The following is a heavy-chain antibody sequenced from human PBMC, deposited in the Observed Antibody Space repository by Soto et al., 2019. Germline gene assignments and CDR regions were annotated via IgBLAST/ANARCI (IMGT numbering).Heavy chain of an antibody. CDR1: GGSISSGNYY. V-gene: IGHV4-30-4*01. J-gene: IGHJ4*02. D-gene: IGHD1-1*01. CDR2: ISYSGSA. CDR3: ARRYGYSFDY. Sequence: SETLSLTCTVSGGSISSGNYYWSWIRQPPGKGLEWIGFISYSGSAHYNPSLKSRVNMSVDTSKKQFSLNLSSVTAADTAVYYCARRYGYSFDYWGQGTLVTVSS.